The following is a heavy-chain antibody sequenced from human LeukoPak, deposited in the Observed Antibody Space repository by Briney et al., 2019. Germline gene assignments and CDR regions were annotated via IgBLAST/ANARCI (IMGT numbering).Heavy chain of an antibody. CDR1: GFTFSSYP. J-gene: IGHJ5*02. V-gene: IGHV3-23*01. CDR3: AKSPSLFLNWFDP. Sequence: PGGYLRLSCSASGFTFSSYPMSWVRQAPGNGLEWVSAISGSCGSTYYADSVKARFTISRDNSKNTLYLQMNSLRAEDTAVYSCAKSPSLFLNWFDPWGQGTLVAVSS. D-gene: IGHD3-22*01. CDR2: ISGSCGST.